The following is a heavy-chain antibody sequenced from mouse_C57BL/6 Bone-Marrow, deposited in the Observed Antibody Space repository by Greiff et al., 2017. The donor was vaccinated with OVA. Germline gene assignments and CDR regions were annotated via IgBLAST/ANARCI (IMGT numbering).Heavy chain of an antibody. CDR3: ARDALYGGLYFDV. V-gene: IGHV7-1*01. Sequence: EVHLVESGGGLVQSGRSLRLSCATSGFTFSDFYMEWVRQAPGKGLEWIAASRNKANDYTTEYSASVKGRFIVSRDTSQSILYLQMNALRAEDTAIYYCARDALYGGLYFDVWGTGTTVTVSS. CDR2: SRNKANDYTT. D-gene: IGHD1-1*01. J-gene: IGHJ1*03. CDR1: GFTFSDFY.